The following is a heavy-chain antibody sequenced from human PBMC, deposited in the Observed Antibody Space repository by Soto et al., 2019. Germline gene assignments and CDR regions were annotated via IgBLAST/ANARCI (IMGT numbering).Heavy chain of an antibody. CDR1: GYTFTSCG. V-gene: IGHV1-18*01. J-gene: IGHJ4*02. D-gene: IGHD2-15*01. CDR3: AREESVYCGGGSCYQFDY. CDR2: ISAYNCNT. Sequence: ASVKVSCKASGYTFTSCGISWVRQAPGQGLEWVRCISAYNCNTNYAQKLQGRVTMTADTSTSTAYMELRSLRSDDTAVYYCAREESVYCGGGSCYQFDYWGQGTLVTVSS.